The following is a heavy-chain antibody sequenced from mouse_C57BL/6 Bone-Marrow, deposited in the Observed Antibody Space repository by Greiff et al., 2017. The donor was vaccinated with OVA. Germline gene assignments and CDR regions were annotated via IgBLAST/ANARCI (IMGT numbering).Heavy chain of an antibody. D-gene: IGHD3-1*01. Sequence: ESGPGLVKPSQSLSLTCSVTGYSITSGYYWNWIRQFPGNKLEWMGYISYDGSNNYNPSLKNRISITRDTSKNQFFLKLNSVATEDTATYYCARVSGLVYWGQGTTLTVSS. V-gene: IGHV3-6*01. CDR2: ISYDGSN. CDR3: ARVSGLVY. J-gene: IGHJ2*01. CDR1: GYSITSGYY.